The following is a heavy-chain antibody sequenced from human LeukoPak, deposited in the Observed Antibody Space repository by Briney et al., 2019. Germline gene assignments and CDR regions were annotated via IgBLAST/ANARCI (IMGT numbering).Heavy chain of an antibody. CDR3: ARGSGYYGSGSYYNRPLGY. J-gene: IGHJ4*02. V-gene: IGHV1-8*01. CDR1: GYTFTSYD. CDR2: MNPNSGNT. D-gene: IGHD3-10*01. Sequence: ASVKVSCKASGYTFTSYDINWVRQATGRGLEWMGWMNPNSGNTGYAQKFQGRVTMTRNTSISTAYMELSSLRSEDTAVYYCARGSGYYGSGSYYNRPLGYWGQGTLATVSS.